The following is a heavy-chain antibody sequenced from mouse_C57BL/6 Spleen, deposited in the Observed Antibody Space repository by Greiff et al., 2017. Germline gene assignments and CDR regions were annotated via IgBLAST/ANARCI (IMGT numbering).Heavy chain of an antibody. D-gene: IGHD2-3*01. J-gene: IGHJ2*01. V-gene: IGHV1-39*01. CDR3: AREGDGYLYFVY. Sequence: EVKLMESGPELVKPGASVKISCKASGYSFTDYNMNWVKQSNGKSLEWIGVINPNYGTTSYNQKFKGKATLTVDQSSSTAYMQLNSLTSEDSAVYSFAREGDGYLYFVYWGQGTTLTVSS. CDR1: GYSFTDYN. CDR2: INPNYGTT.